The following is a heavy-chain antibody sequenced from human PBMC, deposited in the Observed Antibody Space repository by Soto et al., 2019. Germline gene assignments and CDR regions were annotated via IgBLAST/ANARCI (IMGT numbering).Heavy chain of an antibody. CDR1: GYSFTSYW. Sequence: PGESLKISCKGSGYSFTSYWIGWVRQMPGKGLEWMGIIYPGDSDTRYSPSFQGQVTISADKSISTAYLQWSSLKASDTAMYYCARPLQAIGYDLSLFAFDIWGQGTMVTVSS. V-gene: IGHV5-51*01. CDR3: ARPLQAIGYDLSLFAFDI. J-gene: IGHJ3*02. CDR2: IYPGDSDT. D-gene: IGHD5-12*01.